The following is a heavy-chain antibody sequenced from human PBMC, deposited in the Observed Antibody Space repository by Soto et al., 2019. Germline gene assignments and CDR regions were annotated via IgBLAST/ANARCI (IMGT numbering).Heavy chain of an antibody. D-gene: IGHD2-8*02. Sequence: QVQLVQSGAEEKKPGASVKVSCKASGYTFTSYAMHWVRQAPGQRLEWMGWINGGNGNTKYSQKSQGRVTITRDTSASTAYMELSSLRSEDTAVYYCARGDWWLFDYWGQGTLVIVSS. CDR3: ARGDWWLFDY. V-gene: IGHV1-3*05. J-gene: IGHJ4*02. CDR2: INGGNGNT. CDR1: GYTFTSYA.